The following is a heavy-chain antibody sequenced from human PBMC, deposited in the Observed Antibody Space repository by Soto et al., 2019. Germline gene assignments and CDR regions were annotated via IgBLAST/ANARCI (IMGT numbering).Heavy chain of an antibody. CDR2: IKQDGGEN. V-gene: IGHV3-7*03. CDR3: VRDFARSYGYGTFDY. CDR1: GFTFSSYW. Sequence: GGSLRLSCAASGFTFSSYWMSWVHQAPGKGLEWVANIKQDGGENYYVDSVRGRFTISRDNAKNSLYLQMNSLRAEDTAVYYCVRDFARSYGYGTFDYWGQGPLVTVS. D-gene: IGHD5-18*01. J-gene: IGHJ4*02.